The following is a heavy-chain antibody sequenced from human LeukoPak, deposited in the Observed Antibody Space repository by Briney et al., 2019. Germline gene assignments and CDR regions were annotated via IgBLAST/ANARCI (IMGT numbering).Heavy chain of an antibody. CDR1: GGSFSGYY. D-gene: IGHD5-12*01. Sequence: SSETLSLTCAVYGGSFSGYYWSWIRQPPGKGLEWIGEINHSGSTNYNPSLKSRVTISVDTSKNQFSLKLSSVTAADTAVYYCARGGRSCGYALPYYYYYYMDVWGKGTTVTVSS. CDR3: ARGGRSCGYALPYYYYYYMDV. V-gene: IGHV4-34*01. CDR2: INHSGST. J-gene: IGHJ6*03.